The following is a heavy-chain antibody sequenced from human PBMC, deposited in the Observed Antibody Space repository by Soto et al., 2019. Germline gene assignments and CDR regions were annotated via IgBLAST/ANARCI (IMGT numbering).Heavy chain of an antibody. V-gene: IGHV4-59*01. CDR1: GGSISSYY. D-gene: IGHD3-3*01. CDR3: ARGFPFWNKIFGVEYGMHV. Sequence: PSETLSLTCTVSGGSISSYYWSWIRQPPGKGLEWIGYIYYSGSTNYNPSLKSRVTISVDTSKKQFSLKLSSVTAADTAVYYCARGFPFWNKIFGVEYGMHVWGQGTTVTVYS. CDR2: IYYSGST. J-gene: IGHJ6*02.